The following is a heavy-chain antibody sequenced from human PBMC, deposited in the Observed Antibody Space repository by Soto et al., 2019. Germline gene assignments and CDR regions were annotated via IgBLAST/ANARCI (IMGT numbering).Heavy chain of an antibody. CDR2: IIPIFGTA. CDR1: GGTLSCNT. J-gene: IGHJ2*01. V-gene: IGHV1-69*13. Sequence: SAKVSCKASGGTLSCNTISWVRQAPGQGLEWMGGIIPIFGTANYAQKFQGRVTITADESTSTAYMELSSLRSEDTAVYYCARGNHRWLQLWYFDLWGRGTLVTVSS. CDR3: ARGNHRWLQLWYFDL. D-gene: IGHD5-12*01.